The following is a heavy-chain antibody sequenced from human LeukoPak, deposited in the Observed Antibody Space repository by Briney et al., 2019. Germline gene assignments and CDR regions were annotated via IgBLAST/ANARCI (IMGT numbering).Heavy chain of an antibody. CDR3: ARVGAWDLQRVFEY. V-gene: IGHV3-7*01. Sequence: GESLRLSCAASGFRFGDYWMTWARHIPGKGLEWVANIKQDGAEKHYAESVEGRFIISRDNAKNSLYLEMDSLKVEDTAVYYCARVGAWDLQRVFEYWGQGTLVTVSS. CDR1: GFRFGDYW. CDR2: IKQDGAEK. D-gene: IGHD1-26*01. J-gene: IGHJ4*02.